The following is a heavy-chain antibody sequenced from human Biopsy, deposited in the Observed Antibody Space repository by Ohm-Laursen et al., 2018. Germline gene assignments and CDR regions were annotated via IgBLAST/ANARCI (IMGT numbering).Heavy chain of an antibody. CDR2: INTSGGST. CDR1: GFTFSSYA. D-gene: IGHD4-17*01. J-gene: IGHJ4*02. Sequence: LSCAAPGFTFSSYAMTWVRQAPGKGLEWVSVINTSGGSTHYAVSVKGRFTISRDNSKNTLYLRMNSLRAEDTAVYYCAKPADSYGSEFYFDCWGQGTLVTVSS. V-gene: IGHV3-23*01. CDR3: AKPADSYGSEFYFDC.